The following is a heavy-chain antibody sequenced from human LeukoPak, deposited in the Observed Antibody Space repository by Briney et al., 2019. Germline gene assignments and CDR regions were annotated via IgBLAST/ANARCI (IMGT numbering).Heavy chain of an antibody. Sequence: HGESLKISCKGSGYSFTSYWIGWVRQMPGKGLEWMGIIYPGDSDTRYSPSFQGQVTISADKSISTAYLQWSSLKASDTAMYYCARLRVVGATTTLGWYFDLWGRGTLVTVSS. D-gene: IGHD1-26*01. CDR3: ARLRVVGATTTLGWYFDL. CDR2: IYPGDSDT. CDR1: GYSFTSYW. V-gene: IGHV5-51*01. J-gene: IGHJ2*01.